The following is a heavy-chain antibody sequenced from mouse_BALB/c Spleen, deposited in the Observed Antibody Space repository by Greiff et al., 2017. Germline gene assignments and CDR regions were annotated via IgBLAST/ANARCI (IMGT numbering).Heavy chain of an antibody. V-gene: IGHV1-54*01. CDR2: INPGSGGT. D-gene: IGHD2-4*01. J-gene: IGHJ3*01. CDR3: ARGDDYDDWFAY. Sequence: VQLQQSGAELVRPGTSVKVSCKASGYAFTNYLIEWVKQRPGQGLEWIGVINPGSGGTNYNEKFKGKATLTADKSSSTAYMQLSSLTSDDSAVYFCARGDDYDDWFAYWGQGTLVTVSA. CDR1: GYAFTNYL.